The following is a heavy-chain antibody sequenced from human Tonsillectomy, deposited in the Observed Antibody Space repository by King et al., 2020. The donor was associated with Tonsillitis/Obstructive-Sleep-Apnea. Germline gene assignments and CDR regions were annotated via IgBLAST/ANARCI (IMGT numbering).Heavy chain of an antibody. J-gene: IGHJ4*02. CDR2: IYTNESS. CDR1: GDSIISYY. CDR3: ARDSDYDSRDYFDY. V-gene: IGHV4-4*07. D-gene: IGHD3-22*01. Sequence: QVQLQESGPGLVKPSETLSLTCTVSGDSIISYYWSWIRQPAGKGLEWIGHIYTNESSNYSPSLKSRVTMSVDTSKNQFSLKLSSVTAADTAVYYCARDSDYDSRDYFDYWGQGTLVTVSS.